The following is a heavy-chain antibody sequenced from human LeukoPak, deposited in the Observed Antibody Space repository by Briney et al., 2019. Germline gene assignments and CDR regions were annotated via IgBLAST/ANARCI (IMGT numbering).Heavy chain of an antibody. J-gene: IGHJ4*02. D-gene: IGHD5-12*01. CDR2: ISGSGGST. CDR1: GFTFSSYA. V-gene: IGHV3-23*01. Sequence: TGGSLRLSCAASGFTFSSYAMSWVRQAPGKGLEWVSAISGSGGSTYYADSVKGRFTISRDNSKNTLYLQMNSLRAEDTAVYYCAKDVVSAEGLPTYYFDYWGQGTLDTVSS. CDR3: AKDVVSAEGLPTYYFDY.